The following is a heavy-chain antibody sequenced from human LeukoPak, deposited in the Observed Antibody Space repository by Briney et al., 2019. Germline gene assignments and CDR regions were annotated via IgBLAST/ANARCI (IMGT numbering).Heavy chain of an antibody. D-gene: IGHD3-10*01. CDR2: IYYSGST. V-gene: IGHV4-59*01. CDR3: ARDYGSGNSQIFDY. CDR1: GGSISSYY. J-gene: IGHJ4*02. Sequence: SETLSLTCTVSGGSISSYYWSWIRQPPGKGLEWIGYIYYSGSTNYNPSLKSRVTISVDTSKSQFSLKLKSVTAADTAMYYCARDYGSGNSQIFDYWGQGTLVTVSS.